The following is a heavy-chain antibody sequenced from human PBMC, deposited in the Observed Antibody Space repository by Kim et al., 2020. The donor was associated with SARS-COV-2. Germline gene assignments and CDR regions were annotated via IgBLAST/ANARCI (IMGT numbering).Heavy chain of an antibody. CDR1: GFTFSSYE. CDR2: ISSSGSTI. D-gene: IGHD3-3*01. V-gene: IGHV3-48*03. Sequence: GGSLRLSCAASGFTFSSYEMNWVRQAPGKGLEWVSYISSSGSTIYYADSVKGRFTISRDNAKNSLYLQMNSLRAEDTAVCYCARGARTYDFWSGYSLYYYYGMDVWCQGTTVTVSS. CDR3: ARGARTYDFWSGYSLYYYYGMDV. J-gene: IGHJ6*02.